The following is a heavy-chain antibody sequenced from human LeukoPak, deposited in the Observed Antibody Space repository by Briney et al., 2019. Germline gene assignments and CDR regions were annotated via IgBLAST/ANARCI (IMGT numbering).Heavy chain of an antibody. CDR2: ISSGSRDI. CDR3: ARDEGSGSALDY. V-gene: IGHV3-21*01. Sequence: KPGGSLRLSCAASGFTFSSFSMNWVRQAPGKGLEWVSSISSGSRDIYYADSLKGRFTISRDNAKNSLYLQMNSLRAEDTAVYYCARDEGSGSALDYWGQGTLVTVSS. D-gene: IGHD3-22*01. CDR1: GFTFSSFS. J-gene: IGHJ4*02.